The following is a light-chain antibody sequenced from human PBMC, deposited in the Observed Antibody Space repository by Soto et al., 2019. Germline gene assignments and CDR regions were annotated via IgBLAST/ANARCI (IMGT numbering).Light chain of an antibody. J-gene: IGLJ2*01. CDR3: ATWDDRRSGVL. Sequence: QSVLTQPPSASGTPGQRVTISCSGSSSNIGNNYVHWYQQIRGTAPKLLIFKSNQRPSGVPDRLSGSTSGTSASLAISGLRSEDEADYYCATWDDRRSGVLFGGGTKLTVL. CDR2: KSN. CDR1: SSNIGNNY. V-gene: IGLV1-47*01.